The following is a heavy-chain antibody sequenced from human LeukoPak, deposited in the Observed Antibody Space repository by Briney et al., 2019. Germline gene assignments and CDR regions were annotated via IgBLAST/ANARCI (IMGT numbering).Heavy chain of an antibody. CDR1: GGSISSGSYY. Sequence: KSSETLSLTCTVSGGSISSGSYYWSWIRQPAGKGLEWIGRIYTSGSTNYNPSLKSRVTISVDTSKNQFSLKLSSVTAADTAVYYCARDDREDDFWSGPSNWFDPWGQGTLVTVSS. V-gene: IGHV4-61*02. D-gene: IGHD3-3*01. CDR3: ARDDREDDFWSGPSNWFDP. J-gene: IGHJ5*02. CDR2: IYTSGST.